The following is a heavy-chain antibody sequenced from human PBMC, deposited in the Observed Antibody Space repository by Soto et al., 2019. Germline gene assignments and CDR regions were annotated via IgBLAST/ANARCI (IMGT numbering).Heavy chain of an antibody. V-gene: IGHV5-51*01. D-gene: IGHD3-3*01. CDR3: ARGGVSTRTFDY. J-gene: IGHJ4*02. CDR2: IYPSDSDT. CDR1: GYNFAGYW. Sequence: RESLKISCKGSGYNFAGYWIAWVRQMPGKGLELMGIIYPSDSDTRYRPSFQGQVTISADKSISSAYLQWSSLRASDTAMYYCARGGVSTRTFDYWGQGTPVTVSS.